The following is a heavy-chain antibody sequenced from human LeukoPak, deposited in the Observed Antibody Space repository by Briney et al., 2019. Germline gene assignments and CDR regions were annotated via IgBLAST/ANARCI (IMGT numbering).Heavy chain of an antibody. Sequence: AGGSLRLSCAASGFTFNYAWMSWVRQVPGKGLEWVGQTVSEIDGGTTDYAAPVKGRFTISRDDSKSTLYLQMNSLKIEDTAVYHCTTDEDWNYARKDVWGQGATVIVSS. CDR3: TTDEDWNYARKDV. CDR2: TVSEIDGGTT. D-gene: IGHD1-7*01. J-gene: IGHJ6*02. CDR1: GFTFNYAW. V-gene: IGHV3-15*04.